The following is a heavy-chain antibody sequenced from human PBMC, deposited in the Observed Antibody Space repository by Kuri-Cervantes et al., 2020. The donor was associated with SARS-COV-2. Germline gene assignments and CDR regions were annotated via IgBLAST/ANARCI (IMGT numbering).Heavy chain of an antibody. J-gene: IGHJ4*02. D-gene: IGHD2-21*01. CDR1: GYTFTSYD. V-gene: IGHV1-8*02. CDR3: ARASYCGGDCYGGPDY. CDR2: MNPNSGNT. Sequence: ASVKVSCKASGYTFTSYDINWVRQATGQGLEWMGWMNPNSGNTGYAQKFQGRVTMTRNTSISTAYMELSSLRSEDTAVYYCARASYCGGDCYGGPDYWGQGTLVTVSS.